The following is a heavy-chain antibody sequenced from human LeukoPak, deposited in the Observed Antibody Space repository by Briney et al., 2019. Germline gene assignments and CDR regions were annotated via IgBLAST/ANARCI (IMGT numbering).Heavy chain of an antibody. V-gene: IGHV3-74*01. CDR1: GFTFSSYW. D-gene: IGHD3-22*01. J-gene: IGHJ4*02. Sequence: PGGSLRLSCAASGFTFSSYWVHWVRQAPGKGLVWVSRINSDGSSTSYADSVKGRFTISRDNAKNTLYLQMNSQRAEDTAVYYCAMGPYYYDSSGYYYWGQGTLVTVSS. CDR3: AMGPYYYDSSGYYY. CDR2: INSDGSST.